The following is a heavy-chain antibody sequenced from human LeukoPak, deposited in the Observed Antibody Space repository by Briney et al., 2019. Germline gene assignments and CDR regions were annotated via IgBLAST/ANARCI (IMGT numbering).Heavy chain of an antibody. V-gene: IGHV4-59*01. D-gene: IGHD2/OR15-2a*01. CDR3: AGNRNALGDINWLDP. CDR2: IYDTGSS. Sequence: PSETLSLTCTVSGASISGYYWNWIRQSPGKGLEWIAFIYDTGSSNYNPSLRSRVTISVDTSKNQFSLKLKSVTAADTAVYYCAGNRNALGDINWLDPWGQGTLDTVSS. CDR1: GASISGYY. J-gene: IGHJ5*02.